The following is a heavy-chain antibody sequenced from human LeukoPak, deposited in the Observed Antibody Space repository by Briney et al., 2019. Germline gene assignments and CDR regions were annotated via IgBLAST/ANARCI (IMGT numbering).Heavy chain of an antibody. V-gene: IGHV1-46*01. Sequence: ASVKVSSKTSGYTFTSFHMHWVRQAPGQGLEWMGMIDPSGGSTTYAQNFQGRVTMTRDTSTNTFYMELSSLRFDDTAIYFRARGHSFRGGYVSRWLDPWGQGTLVTVSS. CDR1: GYTFTSFH. CDR3: ARGHSFRGGYVSRWLDP. J-gene: IGHJ5*02. CDR2: IDPSGGST. D-gene: IGHD3-10*01.